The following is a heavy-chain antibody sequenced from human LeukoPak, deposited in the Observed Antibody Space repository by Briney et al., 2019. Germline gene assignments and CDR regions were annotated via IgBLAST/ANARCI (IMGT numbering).Heavy chain of an antibody. Sequence: GGSLRLSCAASGFTFSSYWMSWVRQAPGKGLEWVANIEQDGSEKYYVDSVKGRFTISRDNAKNSLYLQMNSLRAEDTAVYYCARDRPSGYSSSWYPTYWGQGTLVTVSS. D-gene: IGHD6-13*01. J-gene: IGHJ4*02. CDR1: GFTFSSYW. V-gene: IGHV3-7*01. CDR3: ARDRPSGYSSSWYPTY. CDR2: IEQDGSEK.